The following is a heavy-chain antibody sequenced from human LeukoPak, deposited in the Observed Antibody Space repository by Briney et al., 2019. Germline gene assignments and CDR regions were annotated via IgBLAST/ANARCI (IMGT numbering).Heavy chain of an antibody. D-gene: IGHD2-21*02. Sequence: AGGSLRLSCAASGFTVSTNCMTWVRQAPGKGLEWVSVIYSGGDTYYADSVKGRFTISRESSKNTLFLQMNSLRAEDTAVYYCASRPAGDIYRGVFDFWGQGAQVTVS. CDR2: IYSGGDT. V-gene: IGHV3-53*01. CDR1: GFTVSTNC. CDR3: ASRPAGDIYRGVFDF. J-gene: IGHJ4*02.